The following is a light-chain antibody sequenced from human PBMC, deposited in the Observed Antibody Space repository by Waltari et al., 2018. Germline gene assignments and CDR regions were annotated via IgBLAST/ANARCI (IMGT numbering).Light chain of an antibody. CDR2: DVS. J-gene: IGLJ2*01. Sequence: QSALTQPRSVSGSPGPSVTISCTGTSSDVGGYNYVPWYQQHPGKAPKLMIYDVSKRPSGVPDRFSGSKSGNTASLTISGLQAEDEADYYCCSYAGSYTFVVFGGGTKLTVL. CDR1: SSDVGGYNY. CDR3: CSYAGSYTFVV. V-gene: IGLV2-11*01.